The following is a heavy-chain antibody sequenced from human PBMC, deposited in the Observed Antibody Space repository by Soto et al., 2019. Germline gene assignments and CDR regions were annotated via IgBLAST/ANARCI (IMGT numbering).Heavy chain of an antibody. Sequence: SETLSLTCTVSGGSISSGDYYWSWIRQPPGKGLEWIGYIYYSGSTYYNPSLKSRVTISVDTSKNQFSLKLSSVTAADTAVYYCARDSQSPYYGMDVWGQGTTVTVSS. CDR2: IYYSGST. CDR3: ARDSQSPYYGMDV. V-gene: IGHV4-30-4*01. CDR1: GGSISSGDYY. J-gene: IGHJ6*02.